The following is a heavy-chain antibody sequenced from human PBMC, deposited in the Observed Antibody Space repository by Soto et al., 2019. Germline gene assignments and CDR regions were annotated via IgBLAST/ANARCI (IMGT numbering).Heavy chain of an antibody. D-gene: IGHD3-22*01. CDR1: GFTVSSNY. V-gene: IGHV3-53*01. CDR2: IYSGGST. J-gene: IGHJ3*02. CDR3: ARDLYDSSGYYLDAFDI. Sequence: GGSLRLSCAASGFTVSSNYMSWVRQAPGKGLEWVSVIYSGGSTYYAESVKGRFTISRDNSKNTLYLQMNSLRAEDTAVYYCARDLYDSSGYYLDAFDIWGQGTMVTVSS.